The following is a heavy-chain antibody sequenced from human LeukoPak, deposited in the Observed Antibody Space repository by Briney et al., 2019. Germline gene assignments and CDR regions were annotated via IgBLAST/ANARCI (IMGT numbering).Heavy chain of an antibody. V-gene: IGHV1-69*05. CDR2: IIPIFGTA. D-gene: IGHD2-2*02. Sequence: ASVKVSCKASGGTFSSYAISWVRQAPGQGLEWMGGIIPIFGTANYAQKLQGRVTMTTDTSTSTAYMELRSLRSDDTAVYYCARVRYCSSTSCYNNFDYWGQGTLVTVSS. CDR3: ARVRYCSSTSCYNNFDY. CDR1: GGTFSSYA. J-gene: IGHJ4*02.